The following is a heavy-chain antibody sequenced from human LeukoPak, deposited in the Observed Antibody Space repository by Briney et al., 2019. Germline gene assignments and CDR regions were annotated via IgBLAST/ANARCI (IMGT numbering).Heavy chain of an antibody. D-gene: IGHD3-22*01. CDR2: ICSGGST. CDR1: GFTVSSNY. V-gene: IGHV3-66*01. CDR3: ARDETAYYYDSSGTDY. J-gene: IGHJ4*02. Sequence: PGRSLRLSCAASGFTVSSNYMSWVRQAPGKGLEWVSVICSGGSTYYADAVKGRFTITRDNSKNTLYLQMNSLRAEDTAVYYCARDETAYYYDSSGTDYWGQGTLVTVSS.